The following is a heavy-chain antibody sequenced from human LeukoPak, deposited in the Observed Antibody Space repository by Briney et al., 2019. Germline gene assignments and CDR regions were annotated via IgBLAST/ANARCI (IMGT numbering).Heavy chain of an antibody. V-gene: IGHV4-59*01. D-gene: IGHD3-10*01. CDR2: LSYSGST. CDR3: VKLYYGSGPFDS. CDR1: GGSISSNY. J-gene: IGHJ4*02. Sequence: SETLSLTCTVCGGSISSNYWSWIRQPPRKGLEWIVHLSYSGSTKYNPSLKSRVSISVDTSKNQFSLNLSSVTAADTALYYCVKLYYGSGPFDSWGQGTLVTVSS.